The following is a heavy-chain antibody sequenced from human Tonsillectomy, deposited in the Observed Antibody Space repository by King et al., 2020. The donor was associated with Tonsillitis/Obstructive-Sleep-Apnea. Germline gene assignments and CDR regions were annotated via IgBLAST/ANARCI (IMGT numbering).Heavy chain of an antibody. Sequence: QLQESGPGLVKPSETLSLTCTVSGGSINNISYYWGWIRQPPGKGLQWIGTIYYSGSTYYNPSLKSRVPISVATSENQFSLKLSSVTAADTALYYCARLAFSGSNPPYFDSWGQGTLVTVSS. D-gene: IGHD1-26*01. J-gene: IGHJ4*02. V-gene: IGHV4-39*01. CDR3: ARLAFSGSNPPYFDS. CDR2: IYYSGST. CDR1: GGSINNISYY.